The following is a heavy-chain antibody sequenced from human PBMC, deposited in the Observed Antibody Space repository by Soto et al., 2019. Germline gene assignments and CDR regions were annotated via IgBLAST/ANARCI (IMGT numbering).Heavy chain of an antibody. V-gene: IGHV4-34*01. J-gene: IGHJ4*02. D-gene: IGHD1-26*01. Sequence: QVQLQQWGAGLLKPSETLSLTCAVYGGSFSGYYWSWIRQPPGKGLEWIGEINHSGSTNYNPSLKSRVTISVDTSKNQFSLKLSSVTAADTAVYYCARVDFALLRSYDYWGQGTLVTVSS. CDR1: GGSFSGYY. CDR3: ARVDFALLRSYDY. CDR2: INHSGST.